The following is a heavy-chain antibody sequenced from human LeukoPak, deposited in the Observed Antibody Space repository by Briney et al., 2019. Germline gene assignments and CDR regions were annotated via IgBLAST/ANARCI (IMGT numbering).Heavy chain of an antibody. D-gene: IGHD3-3*01. Sequence: GESLKISCKGSGYSFTSYWIGWVRQMPGKGLEWMGIIYPGDSDTRYSPSFQGQVTISADKSISTAYLQWSSLKASDTAMYYCARTRSARFGVVYKDNWFDPWGQGTLVTVSS. CDR2: IYPGDSDT. J-gene: IGHJ5*02. V-gene: IGHV5-51*01. CDR1: GYSFTSYW. CDR3: ARTRSARFGVVYKDNWFDP.